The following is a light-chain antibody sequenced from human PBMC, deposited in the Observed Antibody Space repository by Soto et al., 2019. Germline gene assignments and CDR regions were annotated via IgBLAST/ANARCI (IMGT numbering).Light chain of an antibody. CDR2: RNS. Sequence: QSVLTQPPSASGTPGQRVTISCSGSSSSIGSNYVYWYQQFPGTAPKLLIYRNSQRPSGVPDRFSGSKSGTSASLAISGLRSEDEADYYCAAWDDSLSGGVFGTGTKVTVL. CDR3: AAWDDSLSGGV. V-gene: IGLV1-47*01. CDR1: SSSIGSNY. J-gene: IGLJ1*01.